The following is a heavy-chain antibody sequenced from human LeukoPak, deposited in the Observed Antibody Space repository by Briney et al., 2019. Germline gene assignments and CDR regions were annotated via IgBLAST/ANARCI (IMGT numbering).Heavy chain of an antibody. CDR3: ARHYYHSSGHGGY. CDR2: ISSSGRTT. CDR1: GFTFSDYY. J-gene: IGHJ4*02. D-gene: IGHD3-22*01. Sequence: GGSLRLSCAASGFTFSDYYMSWIRQAPGKGLEWLSYISSSGRTTYYADSVKGRFTISRDNAKNSLYLQMNSLRVEDTAVYYCARHYYHSSGHGGYWGQGTLVTVSS. V-gene: IGHV3-11*01.